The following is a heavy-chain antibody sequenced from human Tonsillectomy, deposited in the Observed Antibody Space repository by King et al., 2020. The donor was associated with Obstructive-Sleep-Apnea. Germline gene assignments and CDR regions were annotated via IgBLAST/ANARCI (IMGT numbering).Heavy chain of an antibody. D-gene: IGHD3-22*01. Sequence: VQLQESGPGLLKPSETLSLTFTVSGYSISGGYYWGWIRQPPGKGLGLIGSIHHSGSTNYKPSLKSRVPISIDTSKNQFSLRLRSVTAADTAVYYCARDRDVYYYDTSGAKYGMDVWGQGTTVTVSS. CDR2: IHHSGST. J-gene: IGHJ6*02. CDR1: GYSISGGYY. V-gene: IGHV4-38-2*02. CDR3: ARDRDVYYYDTSGAKYGMDV.